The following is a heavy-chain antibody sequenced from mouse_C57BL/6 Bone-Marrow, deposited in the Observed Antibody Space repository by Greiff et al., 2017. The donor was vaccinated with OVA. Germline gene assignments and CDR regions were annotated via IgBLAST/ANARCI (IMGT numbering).Heavy chain of an antibody. V-gene: IGHV1-64*01. Sequence: QVHVKQPGAELVKPGASVKLSCKASGYTFTSYWMHWVKQRPGQGLEWIGMIHPNSGSTNYNEKFKSKATLTVDKSSSTAYMQLISLTSEDSAVYYCARNYYGSSYGYFDVWGTGTTVTVSS. CDR1: GYTFTSYW. CDR2: IHPNSGST. CDR3: ARNYYGSSYGYFDV. J-gene: IGHJ1*03. D-gene: IGHD1-1*01.